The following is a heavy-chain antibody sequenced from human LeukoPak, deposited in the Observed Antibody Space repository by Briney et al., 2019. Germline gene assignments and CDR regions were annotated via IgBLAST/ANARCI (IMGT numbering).Heavy chain of an antibody. Sequence: SVKVSCKASGGTFSSYAISWVRQAPGQGLEWMGGIIPLFCTANYAQKFQGRVTITADESTSTAYMELSSLRSEDTAVYYCARDHLLAYCGGDCLGAFDIWGQGTMVTVSS. CDR2: IIPLFCTA. CDR1: GGTFSSYA. D-gene: IGHD2-21*02. J-gene: IGHJ3*02. V-gene: IGHV1-69*13. CDR3: ARDHLLAYCGGDCLGAFDI.